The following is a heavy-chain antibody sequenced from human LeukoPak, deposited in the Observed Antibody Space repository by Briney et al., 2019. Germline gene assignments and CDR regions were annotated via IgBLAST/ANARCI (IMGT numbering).Heavy chain of an antibody. J-gene: IGHJ5*02. Sequence: SETLSLTCTLSGGSISNLYWSWIRLPPGKGLEWIGYIYYNGDTNYNPSLKSRVTISVDTSKNQFSLKLSSVTAADTAVYYCARVRNWFDPWGQGTLVTVSS. CDR2: IYYNGDT. CDR1: GGSISNLY. V-gene: IGHV4-59*11. CDR3: ARVRNWFDP.